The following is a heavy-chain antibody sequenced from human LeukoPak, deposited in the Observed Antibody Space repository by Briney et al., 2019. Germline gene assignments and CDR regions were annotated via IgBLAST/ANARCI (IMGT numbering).Heavy chain of an antibody. CDR2: ISDDGSNK. CDR1: GFTFSSYA. Sequence: GGFLRLSCAASGFTFSSYAMHWVRQAPGKGLEWVAVISDDGSNKYYADSVEGRFTISRDNSKNTLYLQMNSLRAEDTAVYYCARVDDLDAFDMWGQGTMVTVSS. CDR3: ARVDDLDAFDM. D-gene: IGHD2-2*03. J-gene: IGHJ3*02. V-gene: IGHV3-30*04.